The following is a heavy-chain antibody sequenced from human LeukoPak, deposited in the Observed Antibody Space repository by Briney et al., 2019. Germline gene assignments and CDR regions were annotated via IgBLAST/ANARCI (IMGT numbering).Heavy chain of an antibody. J-gene: IGHJ4*02. Sequence: SETRSLTCTVSGGSTSSYYWSWIRQPPGKGLEWIGYIYYSGSTNYSPSLKSRVTISVDTSKNQFSLKLSSVTAADTAVYYCARVGYSSSWYLAGWGQGTLVTVSS. CDR3: ARVGYSSSWYLAG. CDR2: IYYSGST. V-gene: IGHV4-59*01. CDR1: GGSTSSYY. D-gene: IGHD6-13*01.